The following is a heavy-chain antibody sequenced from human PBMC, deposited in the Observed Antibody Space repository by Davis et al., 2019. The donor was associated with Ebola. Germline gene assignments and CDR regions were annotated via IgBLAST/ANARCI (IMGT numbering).Heavy chain of an antibody. Sequence: PGGSLRLSCAASGFTFSGSAMHWVRQASGKGLEWVGRIRSKANSYATAYAASVKGRLTISRDDSKNTAYLQMNSLKTEDTAVYYCARVSSAAGVDYWGQGTLVTVSS. J-gene: IGHJ4*02. D-gene: IGHD6-13*01. CDR3: ARVSSAAGVDY. V-gene: IGHV3-73*01. CDR1: GFTFSGSA. CDR2: IRSKANSYAT.